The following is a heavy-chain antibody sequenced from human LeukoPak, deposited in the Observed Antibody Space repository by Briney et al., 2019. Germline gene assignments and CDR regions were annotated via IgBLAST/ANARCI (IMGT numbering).Heavy chain of an antibody. CDR2: INPNSGGT. Sequence: ASVKVSCKASGYTFTGYYMHWVRQAPGQGLEWTGWINPNSGGTNYAQKFQGWVTMTRDTSISTAYMELSRLRSDDTAVYCCARGAPWGRAIAVAGKYYFDYWGQGTLVTVSS. D-gene: IGHD6-19*01. V-gene: IGHV1-2*04. J-gene: IGHJ4*02. CDR1: GYTFTGYY. CDR3: ARGAPWGRAIAVAGKYYFDY.